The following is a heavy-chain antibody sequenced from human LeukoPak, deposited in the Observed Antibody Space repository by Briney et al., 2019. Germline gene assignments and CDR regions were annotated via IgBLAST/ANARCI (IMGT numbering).Heavy chain of an antibody. D-gene: IGHD3-16*02. CDR3: ARMNDYVWGSYRYGGSYYFDY. V-gene: IGHV3-48*03. J-gene: IGHJ4*02. Sequence: PGGSLRLSCAASGFTFRTFEMNWVRQAPGKGLEWISYIHSGGYTIHYADSVRGRFTISRDNAKNSLYLQMDSLRAEDTAVYYCARMNDYVWGSYRYGGSYYFDYWGQGTLVTVSS. CDR2: IHSGGYTI. CDR1: GFTFRTFE.